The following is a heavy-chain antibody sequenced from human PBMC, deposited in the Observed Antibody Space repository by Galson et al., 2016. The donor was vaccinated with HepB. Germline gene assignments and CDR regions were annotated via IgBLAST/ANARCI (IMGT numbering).Heavy chain of an antibody. CDR2: MNPNSANT. CDR3: ARGIRNLLYSAY. CDR1: GYTFSNYD. D-gene: IGHD1-14*01. J-gene: IGHJ4*02. Sequence: SVKVSCKASGYTFSNYDITWVRQAPGQGLEWMGWMNPNSANTGYAQKFQGRVTMTRNTSISTAFMELSSLTSEDTAIYYCARGIRNLLYSAYWAQGTLVTVSS. V-gene: IGHV1-8*01.